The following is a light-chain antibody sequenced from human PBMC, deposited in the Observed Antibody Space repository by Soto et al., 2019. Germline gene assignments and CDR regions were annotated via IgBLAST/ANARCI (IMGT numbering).Light chain of an antibody. J-gene: IGLJ1*01. CDR3: SSYTDSSNYV. CDR2: QVT. V-gene: IGLV2-14*01. Sequence: QSVLTQPASVSGSPGQSXTXXCTGTSSDLAIYNYVSWYQQQPGKAPKLMIYQVTNRPSGVSNRFSGSRSGNTASLTISGLQAEDEADYYCSSYTDSSNYVFGTGTKLTVL. CDR1: SSDLAIYNY.